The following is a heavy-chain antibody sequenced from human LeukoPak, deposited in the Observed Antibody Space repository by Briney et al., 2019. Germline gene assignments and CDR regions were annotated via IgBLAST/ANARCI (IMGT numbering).Heavy chain of an antibody. CDR2: ISYDGTNK. Sequence: PGRSLRLSFAAAEFTFSSYDMHGVRQAPRKGLEWVAVISYDGTNKYYADSVKGRFTISRDNSKNTLYLQMNSLRAEDTAVYYCAKDNYCSSASCSSYHYGMDVWGQGTTVTVSS. CDR1: EFTFSSYD. D-gene: IGHD2-2*01. J-gene: IGHJ6*02. V-gene: IGHV3-30*18. CDR3: AKDNYCSSASCSSYHYGMDV.